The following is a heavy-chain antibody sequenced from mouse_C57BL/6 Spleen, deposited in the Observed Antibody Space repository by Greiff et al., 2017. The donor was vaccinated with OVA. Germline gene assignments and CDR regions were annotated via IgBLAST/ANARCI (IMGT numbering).Heavy chain of an antibody. Sequence: EVKLQESGGGLVQPGGSMKLSCVASGFTFSNYWMNWVRQSPEKGLEWVAQIRLKSDNYATHYAESVKGRFTISRDDSKSSVYLQMNNLRAEDTGIYYCTDYYGSSYDWYFDVWGTGTTVTVSS. D-gene: IGHD1-1*01. CDR1: GFTFSNYW. CDR2: IRLKSDNYAT. V-gene: IGHV6-3*01. CDR3: TDYYGSSYDWYFDV. J-gene: IGHJ1*03.